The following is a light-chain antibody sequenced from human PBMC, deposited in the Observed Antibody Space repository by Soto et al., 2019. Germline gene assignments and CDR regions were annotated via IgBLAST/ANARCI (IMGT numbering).Light chain of an antibody. CDR3: QQCSNWPPEIT. V-gene: IGKV3-11*01. CDR1: QNISIY. J-gene: IGKJ5*01. CDR2: DAS. Sequence: EIVLTQSPATLSLSPGERATLSCRASQNISIYLAWYQQRPGQAPRLRIYDASNRATGIPARFSGSGSGTDFTLTISSLEPEDFAVYYCQQCSNWPPEITFGQGTRLDIK.